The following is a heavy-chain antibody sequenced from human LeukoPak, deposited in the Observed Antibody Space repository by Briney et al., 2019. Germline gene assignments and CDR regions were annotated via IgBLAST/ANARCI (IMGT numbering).Heavy chain of an antibody. CDR1: GGSISSSSYY. J-gene: IGHJ4*02. CDR2: IYYSGST. Sequence: SETLFLTCTVSGGSISSSSYYWGWIRQPPGKGLEWIGSIYYSGSTYYNPSLKSRVTISVDTSKNQFSLKLSSVTAADTAVYYCARGVDSSGYYFDYWGQGTLVTVSS. D-gene: IGHD3-22*01. CDR3: ARGVDSSGYYFDY. V-gene: IGHV4-39*07.